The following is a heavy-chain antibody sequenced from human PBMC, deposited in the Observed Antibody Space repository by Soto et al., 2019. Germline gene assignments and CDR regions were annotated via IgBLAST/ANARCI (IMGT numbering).Heavy chain of an antibody. CDR1: GFTFSSYG. J-gene: IGHJ4*02. CDR2: IWYDGSNK. CDR3: ARDRVIFGVVTLGY. V-gene: IGHV3-33*01. D-gene: IGHD3-3*01. Sequence: QVQLVESGGGVVQPGRSLRLSCAASGFTFSSYGMHWVRQAPGKGLEWVAVIWYDGSNKYYADSVKGRFTISRDNSKNTLYLQMNSLRAEDTAVYYCARDRVIFGVVTLGYWGQGTLVTVSS.